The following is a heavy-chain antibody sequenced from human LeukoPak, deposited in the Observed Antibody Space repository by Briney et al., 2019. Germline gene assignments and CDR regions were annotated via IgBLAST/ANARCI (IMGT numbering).Heavy chain of an antibody. CDR1: GFTFSSYG. V-gene: IGHV3-30*02. D-gene: IGHD1-1*01. Sequence: PGGSLRLSCAASGFTFSSYGMHWVRQAPGKGLEWVAFIRYDGSNKYYADSVKGRFTISRDNSKNTLYLQMNSLRAEDTAVYYCANQAWGYNSWSFYWGQGTLVTVSP. J-gene: IGHJ4*02. CDR2: IRYDGSNK. CDR3: ANQAWGYNSWSFY.